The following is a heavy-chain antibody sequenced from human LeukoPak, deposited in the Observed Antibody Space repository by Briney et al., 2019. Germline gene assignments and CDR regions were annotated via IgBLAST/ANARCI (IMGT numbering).Heavy chain of an antibody. V-gene: IGHV3-74*01. J-gene: IGHJ4*02. Sequence: PGGSLRLSCAASGFAFSGYWMHWVRQAPGKGLAWLSRISTDGSSNTYADSVKGRFTISRDNAKNTLYLQMNSLRAEDTAVYYCARGRLTSSWYYFDYWGQGTLVTVSS. D-gene: IGHD6-19*01. CDR2: ISTDGSSN. CDR3: ARGRLTSSWYYFDY. CDR1: GFAFSGYW.